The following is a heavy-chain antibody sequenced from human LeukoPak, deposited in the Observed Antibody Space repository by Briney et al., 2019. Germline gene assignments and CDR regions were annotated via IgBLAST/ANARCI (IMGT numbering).Heavy chain of an antibody. J-gene: IGHJ6*04. CDR1: GFTFSSYA. D-gene: IGHD3-10*02. CDR3: AELGITMIGGV. V-gene: IGHV3-23*01. Sequence: GGCLRLSCAASGFTFSSYAMSWVRQAPGKGLEWVSGISGSGGSTYYADSVKGRFIISRDNAKNSLYLQMNSLRAEDTAVYYCAELGITMIGGVWGKGTTVTISS. CDR2: ISGSGGST.